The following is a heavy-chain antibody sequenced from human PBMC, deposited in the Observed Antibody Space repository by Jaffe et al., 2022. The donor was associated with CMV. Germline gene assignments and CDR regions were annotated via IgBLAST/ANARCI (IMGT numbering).Heavy chain of an antibody. CDR1: GFTFSNAW. J-gene: IGHJ4*02. D-gene: IGHD3-10*01. CDR3: TTGVRGVINPFDY. CDR2: IKSKTDGGTT. Sequence: EVQLVESGGGLVKPGGSLRLSCAASGFTFSNAWMSWVRQAPGKGLEWVGRIKSKTDGGTTDYAAPVKGRFTISRDDSKNTLYLQMNSLKTEDTAVYYCTTGVRGVINPFDYWGQGTLVTVSS. V-gene: IGHV3-15*01.